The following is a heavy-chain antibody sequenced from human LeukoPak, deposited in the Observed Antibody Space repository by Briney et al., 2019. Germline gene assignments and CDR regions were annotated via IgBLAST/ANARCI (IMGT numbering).Heavy chain of an antibody. Sequence: SVKVSCKASGGTFSSYAISWVRQAPGQGLEWMGRIIPILVIANYAQKFQGRVTITADKSTSTAYMELSSLRSEDTAVYYCASSSSSGWYYNWFDPWGQGTLVTVSS. CDR1: GGTFSSYA. CDR2: IIPILVIA. CDR3: ASSSSSGWYYNWFDP. J-gene: IGHJ5*02. D-gene: IGHD6-19*01. V-gene: IGHV1-69*04.